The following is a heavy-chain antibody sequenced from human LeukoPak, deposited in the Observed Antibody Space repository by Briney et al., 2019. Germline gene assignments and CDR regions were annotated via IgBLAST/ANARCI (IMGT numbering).Heavy chain of an antibody. CDR1: GFTFSSYA. CDR3: ARDQTYDSSGYAGDDAFDI. Sequence: GGSLRLSCAASGFTFSSYAMHWVRQAPGKGLEWVSAISGSGGSTYYADSVKGRFTISRDNSKNALYLQMNSLRAEDTAVYYCARDQTYDSSGYAGDDAFDIWGQGTMVIVSS. J-gene: IGHJ3*02. V-gene: IGHV3-23*01. CDR2: ISGSGGST. D-gene: IGHD3-22*01.